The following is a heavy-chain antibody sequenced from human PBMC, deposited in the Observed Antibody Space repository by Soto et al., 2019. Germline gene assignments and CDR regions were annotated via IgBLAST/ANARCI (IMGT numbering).Heavy chain of an antibody. V-gene: IGHV1-18*01. CDR2: ISAYNGNT. CDR1: GYTFTSYG. J-gene: IGHJ4*02. CDR3: ARDHHGDYASDY. D-gene: IGHD4-17*01. Sequence: QVQLVQSGAEVKKPGASVKGSCKASGYTFTSYGISWMRQAPGQGLEWMGWISAYNGNTHYAQNLQVSVTMTTDTSTSTAYMELRSLRSDDTAVYSCARDHHGDYASDYWGQGTLVTVSS.